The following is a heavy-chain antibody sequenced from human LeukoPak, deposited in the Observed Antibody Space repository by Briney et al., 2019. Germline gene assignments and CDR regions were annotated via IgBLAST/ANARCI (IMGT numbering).Heavy chain of an antibody. CDR3: ARGRRGFDAFDI. Sequence: ASVKVSCKASGYTFTSYGIGWVRQARGQGLEWMGWISAYNGNTNYAQKLQGRVTMTTDTSTSTAYMELRSLRSDDTAVYYCARGRRGFDAFDIWGQGTMVTVSS. D-gene: IGHD3-10*01. CDR2: ISAYNGNT. CDR1: GYTFTSYG. V-gene: IGHV1-18*01. J-gene: IGHJ3*02.